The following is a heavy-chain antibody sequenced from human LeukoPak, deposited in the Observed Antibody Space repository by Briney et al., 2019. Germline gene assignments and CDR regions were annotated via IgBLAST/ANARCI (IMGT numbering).Heavy chain of an antibody. CDR3: ARAYCDSSGDY. V-gene: IGHV3-48*03. Sequence: TGGSLRLSCAASGFAFSSYEMNWVRQAPGKGLEWVSYISSSGSTIYYADSVKGRFTISRDNAKNSLYLQMNSLRAGDTAVYYCARAYCDSSGDYWGQGTLVTVSS. D-gene: IGHD3-22*01. CDR1: GFAFSSYE. CDR2: ISSSGSTI. J-gene: IGHJ4*02.